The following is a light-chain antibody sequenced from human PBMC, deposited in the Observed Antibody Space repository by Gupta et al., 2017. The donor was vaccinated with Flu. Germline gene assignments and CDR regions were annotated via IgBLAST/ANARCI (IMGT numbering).Light chain of an antibody. CDR1: SSDIGSYDR. CDR3: SSYTSISTCV. V-gene: IGLV2-18*02. CDR2: EVD. J-gene: IGLJ1*01. Sequence: SSDIGSYDRVSWYQQTPDTAPKLIIYEVDNRPSGVPDRFPGSKSGNTASLTISGLQAEDEADYYCSSYTSISTCVFGPGTKVTVL.